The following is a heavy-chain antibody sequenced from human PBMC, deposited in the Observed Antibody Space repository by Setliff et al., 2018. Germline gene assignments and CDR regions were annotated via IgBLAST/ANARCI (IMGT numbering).Heavy chain of an antibody. CDR1: GDSISRAKYY. CDR2: IYTDGST. Sequence: PSETLSLTCTVSGDSISRAKYYWSWIRQSAGKGLECIGRIYTDGSTKYNPSLNSRVTLSIDTSKNQFSLKLSSVTAADTAVYYCARVGGYSYGFGYYYMDVWGKGTTVTVSS. V-gene: IGHV4-61*02. D-gene: IGHD5-18*01. J-gene: IGHJ6*03. CDR3: ARVGGYSYGFGYYYMDV.